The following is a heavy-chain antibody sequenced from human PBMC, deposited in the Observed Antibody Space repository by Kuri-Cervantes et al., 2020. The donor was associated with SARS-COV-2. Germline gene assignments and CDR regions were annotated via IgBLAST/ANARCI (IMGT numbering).Heavy chain of an antibody. CDR1: GGSISSYY. CDR2: IHTSGST. V-gene: IGHV4-4*07. CDR3: ARVPGGYSYGPFDY. J-gene: IGHJ4*02. D-gene: IGHD5-18*01. Sequence: GSLRLSCTVSGGSISSYYWSWIRQPAGKGLEWIGRIHTSGSTNYNPSLKSRVTMSVDTSKNQFSLKLSSVTAADTAVYYCARVPGGYSYGPFDYWGQGTLVTVSS.